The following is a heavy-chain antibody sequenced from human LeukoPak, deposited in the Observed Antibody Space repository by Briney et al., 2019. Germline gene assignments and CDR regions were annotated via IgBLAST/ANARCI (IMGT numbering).Heavy chain of an antibody. CDR3: VKGLVPAAIRVVDY. J-gene: IGHJ4*02. Sequence: GGSLRLSCAASGFTFSSYAMSWVRQAPGKGLEWVSAISASGGSTYYADSVKGRFTISRDNSQNTLYLQVNSLRAEDTAVYYCVKGLVPAAIRVVDYWGQGTLVTVSS. V-gene: IGHV3-23*01. D-gene: IGHD2-2*01. CDR2: ISASGGST. CDR1: GFTFSSYA.